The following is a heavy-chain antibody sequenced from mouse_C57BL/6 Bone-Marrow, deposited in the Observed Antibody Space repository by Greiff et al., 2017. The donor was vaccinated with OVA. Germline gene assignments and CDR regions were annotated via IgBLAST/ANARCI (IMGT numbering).Heavy chain of an antibody. J-gene: IGHJ3*01. CDR2: INPSTGGT. CDR3: ARGGTSPFAY. D-gene: IGHD4-1*01. Sequence: VQLQQSGPELVKPGASVKISCKASGYSFTGYYMNWVKQSPEKSLEWIGEINPSTGGTTYNQKFKAKATLTVDKSSSTAYMQHKSLTSEDSAVDYCARGGTSPFAYWGQGTLVTVSA. CDR1: GYSFTGYY. V-gene: IGHV1-42*01.